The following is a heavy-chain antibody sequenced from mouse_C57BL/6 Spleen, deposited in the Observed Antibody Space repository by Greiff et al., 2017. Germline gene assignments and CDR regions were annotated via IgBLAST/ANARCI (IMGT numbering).Heavy chain of an antibody. CDR3: QVTTVVAEYFDV. CDR2: NNPSNCGT. J-gene: IGHJ1*03. V-gene: IGHV1-53*01. CDR1: GYTFTSYW. Sequence: QVQLKEPGTELVKPGASVKLSCKASGYTFTSYWMHWVKQRPGQGLEWIGNNNPSNCGTNYNQKFKSKATLTVDKSSSTAYMQLSRLTSEDSAVYYCQVTTVVAEYFDVWGTETTVTVSS. D-gene: IGHD1-1*01.